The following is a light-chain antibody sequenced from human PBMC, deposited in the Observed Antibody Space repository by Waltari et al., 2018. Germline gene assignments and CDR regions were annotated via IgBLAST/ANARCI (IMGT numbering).Light chain of an antibody. Sequence: DIVMTQSPLSLPVTPGESASISCRSSQSLRHSNGYNYLEWYLQKPGQSPQLLIYLGSNRASGVPDRFSGSGSGTVFTLKITRVEAEDVAVYYCMQALQTPWTFDQGTKVEIK. CDR3: MQALQTPWT. CDR2: LGS. V-gene: IGKV2-28*01. J-gene: IGKJ1*01. CDR1: QSLRHSNGYNY.